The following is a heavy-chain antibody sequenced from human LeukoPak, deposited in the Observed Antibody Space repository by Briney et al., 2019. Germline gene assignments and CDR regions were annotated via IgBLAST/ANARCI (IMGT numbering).Heavy chain of an antibody. J-gene: IGHJ4*02. D-gene: IGHD2-2*01. CDR2: IIPILGIA. Sequence: SVKVSCKASGGTFSSYTISWVRQAPGQGLEWMGRIIPILGIANYAQKFQGRVTITADKSTSTAYMELSSLRSEDTAVYYCARERVVVVPAANLFDYCGQGTVVTVSS. CDR1: GGTFSSYT. V-gene: IGHV1-69*04. CDR3: ARERVVVVPAANLFDY.